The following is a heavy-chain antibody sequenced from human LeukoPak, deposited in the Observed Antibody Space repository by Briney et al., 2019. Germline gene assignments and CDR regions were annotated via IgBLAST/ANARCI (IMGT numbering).Heavy chain of an antibody. CDR2: ISGSGGST. CDR3: ARAAGSGSYYKPPDY. V-gene: IGHV3-23*01. J-gene: IGHJ4*02. D-gene: IGHD3-10*01. Sequence: PGGSLRLSYAASGFTFSSYAMSWVRQAPGKGLEWVSAISGSGGSTYYADSVKGRFTISRDNSKNTPYLQMNSLRAEDTAVYYCARAAGSGSYYKPPDYWGQGTLVTVSS. CDR1: GFTFSSYA.